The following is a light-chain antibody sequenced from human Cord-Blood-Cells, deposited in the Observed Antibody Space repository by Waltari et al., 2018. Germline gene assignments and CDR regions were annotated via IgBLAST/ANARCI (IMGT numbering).Light chain of an antibody. J-gene: IGLJ1*01. CDR3: QAWDSSTAHYV. CDR1: KLGDKY. Sequence: SYELTQPPSVSVSPGQTASITCSGDKLGDKYACWYQQKPGQSPVLVIYQDSKRPSGIPGRFSGSNSGNTATLTISGTQAMDEADYYCQAWDSSTAHYVFGTGTKVTVL. CDR2: QDS. V-gene: IGLV3-1*01.